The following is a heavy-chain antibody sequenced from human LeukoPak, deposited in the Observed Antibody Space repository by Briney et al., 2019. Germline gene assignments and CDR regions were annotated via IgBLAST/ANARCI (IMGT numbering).Heavy chain of an antibody. J-gene: IGHJ3*02. CDR2: IYYSGST. V-gene: IGHV4-59*01. Sequence: SETLSLTCTVSGGSISSYYWSWIRQPPGKGLEWIGYIYYSGSTNYNPSLKSRVTISVDTSKNQSSLKLSSVTAADTAVYYCARVGRYCSSTSCIDAFDIWGQGTMVTVSS. CDR3: ARVGRYCSSTSCIDAFDI. D-gene: IGHD2-2*01. CDR1: GGSISSYY.